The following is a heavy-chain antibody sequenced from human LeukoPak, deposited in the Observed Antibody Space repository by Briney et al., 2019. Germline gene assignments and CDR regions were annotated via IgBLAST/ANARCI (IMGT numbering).Heavy chain of an antibody. V-gene: IGHV4-38-2*02. CDR1: GYSISSGYY. Sequence: SETLSLTCTVSGYSISSGYYWGWIRQPPGKGLEWVGSIHRSGTTYYNPSLKSRVTISLATSKNQFSLKLSSVTAADTAVYYCARDSYGSGSYNYWGQGTLVTVSS. CDR3: ARDSYGSGSYNY. J-gene: IGHJ4*02. D-gene: IGHD3-10*01. CDR2: IHRSGTT.